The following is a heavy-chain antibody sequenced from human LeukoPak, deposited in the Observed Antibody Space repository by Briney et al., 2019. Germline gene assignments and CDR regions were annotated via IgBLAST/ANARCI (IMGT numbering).Heavy chain of an antibody. J-gene: IGHJ3*02. V-gene: IGHV4-31*03. Sequence: SSQTLSLTCTVSGGSISSGGYYWSWIRQHPEKGLEWIGHIYYSGSTYYNPSLKSRVTISVDTSKNQFTLKLSSVTAADTAVYYCAREPPGGYVWGSYRQGTAFDIWGQGTMVTVS. D-gene: IGHD3-16*02. CDR3: AREPPGGYVWGSYRQGTAFDI. CDR2: IYYSGST. CDR1: GGSISSGGYY.